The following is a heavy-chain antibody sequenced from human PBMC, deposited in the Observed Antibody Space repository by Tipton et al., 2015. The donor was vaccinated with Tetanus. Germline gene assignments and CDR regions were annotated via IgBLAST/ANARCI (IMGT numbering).Heavy chain of an antibody. CDR3: ARDRGDYIYYGMDV. V-gene: IGHV1-2*02. CDR2: IDPNSGGT. J-gene: IGHJ6*02. D-gene: IGHD3-22*01. Sequence: QVQLVQSGAEVKKPGASVKVSCKASGYTFTGYYIYWVRQAPGQGLEWMGWIDPNSGGTVYAQKFQGRVTMTRETSISTAYMELRSLRSDDTAVYYCARDRGDYIYYGMDVWGPGTTVTVS. CDR1: GYTFTGYY.